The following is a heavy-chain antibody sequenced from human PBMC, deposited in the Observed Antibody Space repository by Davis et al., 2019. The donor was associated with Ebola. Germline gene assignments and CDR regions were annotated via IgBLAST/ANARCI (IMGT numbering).Heavy chain of an antibody. J-gene: IGHJ4*02. V-gene: IGHV6-1*01. Sequence: SQTLSLTCAISGDSVSNNRDAWNWIRQSPSRGLEWLGRTYYRSKWLVDYAASVKSRITIKADTSKNQFSLQLTSVTPEDTAVYYCARDPPYDQGYDYWGQGTLVTVSS. D-gene: IGHD3-22*01. CDR2: TYYRSKWLV. CDR3: ARDPPYDQGYDY. CDR1: GDSVSNNRDA.